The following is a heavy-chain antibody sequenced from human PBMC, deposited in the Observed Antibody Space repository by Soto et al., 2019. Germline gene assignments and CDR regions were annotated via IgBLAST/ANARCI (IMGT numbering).Heavy chain of an antibody. Sequence: ASVKVSFKVSGYTLTELSMHWVRQAPGKGLEWMGGFDPEEHKTVYAQKFQGRLTMTEDTSTDTRYMELHSLTSEDTAVYYCAIKLGYFDYWGQGTLVTVS. CDR1: GYTLTELS. CDR3: AIKLGYFDY. V-gene: IGHV1-24*01. CDR2: FDPEEHKT. D-gene: IGHD6-6*01. J-gene: IGHJ4*02.